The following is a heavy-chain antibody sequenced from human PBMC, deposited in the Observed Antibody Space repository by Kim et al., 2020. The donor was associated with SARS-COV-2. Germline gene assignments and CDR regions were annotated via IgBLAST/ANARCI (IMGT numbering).Heavy chain of an antibody. CDR3: ARRYKREDY. V-gene: IGHV4-39*01. CDR2: IYYSGST. J-gene: IGHJ4*02. D-gene: IGHD5-18*01. CDR1: GGSISSSSYY. Sequence: SETLSLTCTVSGGSISSSSYYWGWIRQPPGKGLEWIGSIYYSGSTYYNPSLKSRVTISVDTSKNQFSLKLSSVTAADTAVYYCARRYKREDYWGQGTLVTVSS.